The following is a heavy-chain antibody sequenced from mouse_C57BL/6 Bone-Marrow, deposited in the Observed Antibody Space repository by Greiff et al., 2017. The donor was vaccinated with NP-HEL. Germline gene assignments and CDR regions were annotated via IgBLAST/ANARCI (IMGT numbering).Heavy chain of an antibody. V-gene: IGHV14-4*01. J-gene: IGHJ2*01. CDR2: IDPENGDT. CDR3: TTGGCDAYFDY. D-gene: IGHD2-2*01. Sequence: EVQLQQSGAELVRPGASVKLSCTASGFNIKDDYMHWVKQRPEQGLEWIGWIDPENGDTEYASKFQGKATITADTSSNTAYLQLSSLTSEDTAVYYCTTGGCDAYFDYWGQGTTLTVSS. CDR1: GFNIKDDY.